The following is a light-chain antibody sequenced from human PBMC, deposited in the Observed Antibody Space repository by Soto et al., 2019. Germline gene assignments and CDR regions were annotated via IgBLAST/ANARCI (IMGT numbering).Light chain of an antibody. CDR1: SSDVGAYNS. J-gene: IGLJ1*01. CDR2: EVS. Sequence: QSALTQPASVSGSPGQSITISCTGTSSDVGAYNSVSWYQQYPGKAPKLMMYEVSNRPSGVSARFSGSKSGNTASLTISGLQTGDESDYYCSSYRSSSTYVFGTGTKLTVL. V-gene: IGLV2-14*01. CDR3: SSYRSSSTYV.